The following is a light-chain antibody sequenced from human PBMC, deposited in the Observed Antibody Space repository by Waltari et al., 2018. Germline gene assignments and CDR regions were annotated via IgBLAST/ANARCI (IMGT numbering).Light chain of an antibody. V-gene: IGKV3-20*01. CDR3: QQHGTLPAT. Sequence: EIVLTQSPGTASLPPGERVTLTCRASKTVGSSSLAWYQQKPGQAPRLVIYRASRRATGIPDRFSGSGSGTDFSLTISRLEPEDFAVYYCQQHGTLPATFGQGTKVEIK. CDR2: RAS. J-gene: IGKJ1*01. CDR1: KTVGSSS.